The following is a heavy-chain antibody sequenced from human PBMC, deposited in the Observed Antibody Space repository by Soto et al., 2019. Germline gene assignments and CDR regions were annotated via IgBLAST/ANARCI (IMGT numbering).Heavy chain of an antibody. CDR3: AREYSGSYSDY. Sequence: GGSLRLSCAASGFTFSSYGMHWVRQAPGKGLEWVAVIWYDGSNKYYADSVRGRFTISRDNSKNTLYLQMNSLRAEDTAVYYCAREYSGSYSDYWGQGTLVTVSS. CDR2: IWYDGSNK. J-gene: IGHJ4*02. CDR1: GFTFSSYG. D-gene: IGHD1-26*01. V-gene: IGHV3-33*01.